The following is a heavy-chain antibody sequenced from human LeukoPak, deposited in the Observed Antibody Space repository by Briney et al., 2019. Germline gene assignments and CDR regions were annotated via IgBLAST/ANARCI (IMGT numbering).Heavy chain of an antibody. CDR3: ARDGLHYYYDSSGYYPFDY. V-gene: IGHV4-39*07. D-gene: IGHD3-22*01. J-gene: IGHJ4*02. CDR2: IYYSGST. Sequence: SETRCLTCTVSGGSISSLNYYWGGIRQPPGKGLEWIGTIYYSGSTYYNPSLKSRVTLSVATAKNQFSLKLRSVTAADTAVYYCARDGLHYYYDSSGYYPFDYWGQGTLVTVSS. CDR1: GGSISSLNYY.